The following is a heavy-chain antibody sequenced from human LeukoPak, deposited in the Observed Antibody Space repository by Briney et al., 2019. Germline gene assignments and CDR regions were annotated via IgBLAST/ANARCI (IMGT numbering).Heavy chain of an antibody. CDR2: VKSEVDGGTA. Sequence: PGESLRLSCAGSGFNFYNAWMTWVRQAPGKGLEWVGRVKSEVDGGTADYVAPVKDRFTITRDDSKTTLYLQMNSLKPEDTAVYYCTTDGRGQYFFDYWGQGTLVTVSS. V-gene: IGHV3-15*01. J-gene: IGHJ4*02. CDR3: TTDGRGQYFFDY. CDR1: GFNFYNAW. D-gene: IGHD3-10*01.